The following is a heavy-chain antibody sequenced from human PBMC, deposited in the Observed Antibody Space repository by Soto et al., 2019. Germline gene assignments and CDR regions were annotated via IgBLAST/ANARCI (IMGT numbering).Heavy chain of an antibody. CDR3: ARARVGIAVAGTNDY. D-gene: IGHD6-19*01. Sequence: ASVKVSCKASGGTFSSYAISWVRQAPGQGLEWMGGINPIYGTTNYSQKFQGRVTITADASASTAYMELSSLRSEDTAVYYCARARVGIAVAGTNDYWGQGTLVTVSS. V-gene: IGHV1-69*13. CDR1: GGTFSSYA. J-gene: IGHJ4*02. CDR2: INPIYGTT.